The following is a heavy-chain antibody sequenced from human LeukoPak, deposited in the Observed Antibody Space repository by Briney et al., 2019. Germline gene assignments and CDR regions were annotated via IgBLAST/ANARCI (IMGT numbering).Heavy chain of an antibody. V-gene: IGHV5-51*01. J-gene: IGHJ3*02. D-gene: IGHD2-2*01. CDR3: ARRPILYCSSTSCSDAFDI. CDR1: GSSFTSYW. CDR2: IYPGDSDT. Sequence: KGGESLKISCKGSGSSFTSYWIGWVRQLPGKGLEWMGIIYPGDSDTRYSPSFQGQVTISADKSISTAYLQCSRLKASDTAMCYCARRPILYCSSTSCSDAFDIWGQGTMVTVSS.